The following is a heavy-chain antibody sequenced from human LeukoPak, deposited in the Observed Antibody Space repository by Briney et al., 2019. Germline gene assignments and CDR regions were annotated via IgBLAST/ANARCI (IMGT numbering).Heavy chain of an antibody. D-gene: IGHD6-13*01. CDR3: ARSGTGAPLDY. J-gene: IGHJ4*02. V-gene: IGHV1-69*06. CDR2: IIPIFGTA. CDR1: GGTFSSYA. Sequence: SVKVSCKASGGTFSSYAISWVRQASGQGLEWMGGIIPIFGTANYAQKFQGRVTITADKSTSTAYMELSSLRSEDTAVYYCARSGTGAPLDYWGQGTLVTVSS.